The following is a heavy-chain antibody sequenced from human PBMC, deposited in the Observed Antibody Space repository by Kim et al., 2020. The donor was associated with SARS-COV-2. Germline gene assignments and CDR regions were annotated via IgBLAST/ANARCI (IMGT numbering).Heavy chain of an antibody. V-gene: IGHV4-31*03. CDR1: GGSISSGGYY. CDR2: IYYSGST. D-gene: IGHD2-2*01. CDR3: ARGRVVPAAMLGYNWFDP. Sequence: SETLSLTCTVSGGSISSGGYYWSWIRQHPGKGLEWIGYIYYSGSTYYNPSLKSRVTISVDTSKNQFSLKLSSVTAADTAVYYCARGRVVPAAMLGYNWFDPWGQGTLVTVSS. J-gene: IGHJ5*02.